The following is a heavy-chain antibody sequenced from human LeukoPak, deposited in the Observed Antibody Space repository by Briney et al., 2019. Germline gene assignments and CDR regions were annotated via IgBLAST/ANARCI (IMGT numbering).Heavy chain of an antibody. Sequence: GGSLRLSCAAPGFTFSDYYMSWIRQAPGKGLEWVSYISSSSSYTNYADSVKGRFTISRDNAKNSLYLQMNSLRAEDTAVYYCAVRRITMVRGVIGPDWFDPWGQGTLVTVSS. CDR3: AVRRITMVRGVIGPDWFDP. CDR1: GFTFSDYY. CDR2: ISSSSSYT. J-gene: IGHJ5*02. V-gene: IGHV3-11*06. D-gene: IGHD3-10*01.